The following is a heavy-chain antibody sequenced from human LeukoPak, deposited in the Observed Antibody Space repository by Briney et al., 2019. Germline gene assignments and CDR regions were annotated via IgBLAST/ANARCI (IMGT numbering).Heavy chain of an antibody. CDR1: GYTFTSYD. D-gene: IGHD3-16*01. J-gene: IGHJ4*02. V-gene: IGHV1-8*03. CDR2: MNPNSGNT. Sequence: ASVKVSCKASGYTFTSYDINWVRQATGQGLEWMGWMNPNSGNTGYAQKFQGRVTITRNTSISTAYMELSSLRSEDTAVYYCAIHYDYVWGSHSSAFDYWGQGTLVTVSS. CDR3: AIHYDYVWGSHSSAFDY.